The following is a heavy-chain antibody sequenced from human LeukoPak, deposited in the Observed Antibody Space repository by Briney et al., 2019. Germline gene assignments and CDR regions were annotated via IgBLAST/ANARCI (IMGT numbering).Heavy chain of an antibody. Sequence: GGSLRLSCAASGFTFDDYAMHWVRQAPGKGLEWVSGISWNSGSIGYADSVKGRFTISRDNAKNSLYLQMNSLRAEDTAVYYCARDFYYGSGSPLHYFDYWGQGTLVTVSS. CDR2: ISWNSGSI. V-gene: IGHV3-9*01. CDR3: ARDFYYGSGSPLHYFDY. D-gene: IGHD3-10*01. J-gene: IGHJ4*02. CDR1: GFTFDDYA.